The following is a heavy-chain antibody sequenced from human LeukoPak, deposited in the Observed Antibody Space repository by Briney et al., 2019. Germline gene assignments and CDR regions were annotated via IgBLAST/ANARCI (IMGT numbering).Heavy chain of an antibody. Sequence: GGSLRLSCAASGFTFSSYSMNWVRQAPGKGLEWVSSISSSSSYIYYADSVKGRFTISRDNAKNSLYLQMNSLRAEDTAVYYCAKVRGYSSSLYDAFDIWGQGTMVTVSS. CDR3: AKVRGYSSSLYDAFDI. J-gene: IGHJ3*02. V-gene: IGHV3-21*01. D-gene: IGHD6-13*01. CDR1: GFTFSSYS. CDR2: ISSSSSYI.